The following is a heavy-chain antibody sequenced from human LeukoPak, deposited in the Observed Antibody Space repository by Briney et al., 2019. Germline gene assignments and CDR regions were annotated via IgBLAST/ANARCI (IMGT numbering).Heavy chain of an antibody. CDR2: IIPILNIA. V-gene: IGHV1-69*04. D-gene: IGHD2-15*01. J-gene: IGHJ4*02. CDR3: ARDNPPLCNGSTCYSY. CDR1: GGTFSSYA. Sequence: SSVTVSCKASGGTFSSYAISWVRLAPGQGLEWMGRIIPILNIADYAQKFQGRVTIVADESTSTAYMELSSLRSEDTAVYYCARDNPPLCNGSTCYSYWGQGTLVSVSS.